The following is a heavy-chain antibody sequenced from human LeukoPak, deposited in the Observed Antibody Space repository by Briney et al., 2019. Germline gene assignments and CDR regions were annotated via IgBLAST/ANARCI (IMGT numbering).Heavy chain of an antibody. CDR3: ARGRDPY. J-gene: IGHJ4*02. D-gene: IGHD5-24*01. V-gene: IGHV4-34*01. Sequence: SETLSLTCAVYGGSFSGYHWTWIRQPPGRGLEWIGEINHSGSTNYNPSLKSRVTISVDTSKSQLSLKLNSVTAADTAMYYCARGRDPYWGQGTLVTVSS. CDR1: GGSFSGYH. CDR2: INHSGST.